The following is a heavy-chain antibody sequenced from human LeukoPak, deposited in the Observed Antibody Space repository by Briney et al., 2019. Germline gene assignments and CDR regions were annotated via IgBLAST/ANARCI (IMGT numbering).Heavy chain of an antibody. CDR3: ARDIPYYDSSGGDAFDI. D-gene: IGHD3-22*01. J-gene: IGHJ3*02. CDR1: GGSISSYY. Sequence: SETLSLTCTVSGGSISSYYWSWIRQPPGKGLEWIGYIYYSGSTNYNPSLKSRVTISVDTSKNQFSLKLSSVTAADTAVYYCARDIPYYDSSGGDAFDIWGQGTMVTVSS. CDR2: IYYSGST. V-gene: IGHV4-59*01.